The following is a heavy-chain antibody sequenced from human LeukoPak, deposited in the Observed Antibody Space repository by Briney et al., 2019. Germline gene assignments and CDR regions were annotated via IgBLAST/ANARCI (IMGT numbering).Heavy chain of an antibody. J-gene: IGHJ4*02. D-gene: IGHD2-15*01. CDR2: INPSGAGT. CDR3: AREEDGGYFDY. Sequence: VSVKVSCKASGYTFTSYYIHWVRQAPGQGLEWMGRINPSGAGTHYAQKSQGRVTVTRDTSTSTVYMELNSLRSDDTAVYYCAREEDGGYFDYWGQGTLVTVSS. CDR1: GYTFTSYY. V-gene: IGHV1-46*01.